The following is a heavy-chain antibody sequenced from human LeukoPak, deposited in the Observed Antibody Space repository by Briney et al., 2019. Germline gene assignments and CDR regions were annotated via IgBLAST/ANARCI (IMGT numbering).Heavy chain of an antibody. CDR2: IYYSGST. D-gene: IGHD1-26*01. CDR3: ARSSGSYYLVFDY. CDR1: GGSISSGGYY. V-gene: IGHV4-61*08. Sequence: PSETLSLTCSVSGGSISSGGYYWSWIRQHPGKGLEWIGYIYYSGSTNYNPSLKSRVTISVDTSKNQFSLKLSSVTAADTAVYYCARSSGSYYLVFDYWGQGTLVTVSS. J-gene: IGHJ4*02.